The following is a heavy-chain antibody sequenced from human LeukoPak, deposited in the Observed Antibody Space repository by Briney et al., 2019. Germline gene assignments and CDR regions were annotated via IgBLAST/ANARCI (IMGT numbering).Heavy chain of an antibody. J-gene: IGHJ4*02. V-gene: IGHV4-39*07. Sequence: SETLSLTCTVSDGSISSSSYYWGWIRQPPGKGLEWIGSIYYSGSTYYNPSLRSRVTISVDTSKDQFSLKLSSVTAADTAVYYCARETGKNDYWGQGTLVTVSS. CDR1: DGSISSSSYY. CDR3: ARETGKNDY. D-gene: IGHD3-9*01. CDR2: IYYSGST.